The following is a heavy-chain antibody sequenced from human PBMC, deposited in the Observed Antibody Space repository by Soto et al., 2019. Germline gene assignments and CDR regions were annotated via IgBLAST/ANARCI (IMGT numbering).Heavy chain of an antibody. CDR1: GFTFSSYA. D-gene: IGHD3-22*01. Sequence: GGSLRLSCAASGFTFSSYAMHWVRQAPGKGLEWVAVISYDGSNKYYADSVKGRFTISRDNSKNTLYLQMNSLRAEDTAVYYCARDHVSNVDGDHRKLHSIPARRSTDL. J-gene: IGHJ2*01. V-gene: IGHV3-30-3*01. CDR2: ISYDGSNK. CDR3: ARDHVSNVDGDHRKLHSIPARRSTDL.